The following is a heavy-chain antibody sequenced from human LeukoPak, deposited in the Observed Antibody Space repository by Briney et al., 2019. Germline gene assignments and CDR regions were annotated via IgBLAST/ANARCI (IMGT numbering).Heavy chain of an antibody. CDR2: IYYSGST. D-gene: IGHD5-24*01. CDR1: GGSISSYY. V-gene: IGHV4-59*12. J-gene: IGHJ6*03. Sequence: SETLSLTCTVSGGSISSYYWSWIRQPPGKGLEWIGYIYYSGSTHYNPSLESRVTISVDTSKNQFSLKLSSVTAADTAVYYCAREALEIYYYYYYMDVWGKGTTVTVSS. CDR3: AREALEIYYYYYYMDV.